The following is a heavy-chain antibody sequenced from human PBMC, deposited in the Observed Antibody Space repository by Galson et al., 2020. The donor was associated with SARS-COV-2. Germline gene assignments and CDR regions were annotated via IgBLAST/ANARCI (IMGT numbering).Heavy chain of an antibody. CDR1: GGSISSYY. V-gene: IGHV4-59*01. CDR2: IYYSGST. J-gene: IGHJ5*02. D-gene: IGHD2-15*01. CDR3: ARGIAQRVVVAAIETWFDP. Sequence: SETLSLPCTVSGGSISSYYWSWIRQPPGKGLEWIGYIYYSGSTNYNPSLKSRVTISVDTSKNQFSLKLSSVTAADTAVYYCARGIAQRVVVAAIETWFDPWGQGTLVTVSS.